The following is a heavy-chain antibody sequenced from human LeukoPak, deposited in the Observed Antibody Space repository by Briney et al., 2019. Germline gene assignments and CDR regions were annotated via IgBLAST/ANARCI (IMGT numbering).Heavy chain of an antibody. CDR2: IYYSGST. V-gene: IGHV4-59*08. CDR3: ARQGDDYGLNWFDP. CDR1: GGSISSYY. J-gene: IGHJ5*02. D-gene: IGHD4-17*01. Sequence: SGTLSLTCTVSGGSISSYYWSWIRQPPGKGLEWIGYIYYSGSTNYNPSLKSRVTISVDTSKNQFSLKLSSVTAADTAVYYCARQGDDYGLNWFDPWGQGTLVTVSS.